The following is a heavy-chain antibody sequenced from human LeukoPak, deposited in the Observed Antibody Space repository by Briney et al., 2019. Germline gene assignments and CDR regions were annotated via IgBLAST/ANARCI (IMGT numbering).Heavy chain of an antibody. J-gene: IGHJ4*02. CDR1: GFTFSSYA. V-gene: IGHV3-30-3*01. CDR2: ISYDGSNK. D-gene: IGHD5-18*01. Sequence: GGSLRLSCAASGFTFSSYAMHWVRQAPGKGLEWVAVISYDGSNKYYADSVKGRFTISRDNSKDTLYLQMNSLRAEDTAVYYCARGRDTAMVYGGLFDYWGQGTLVTVSS. CDR3: ARGRDTAMVYGGLFDY.